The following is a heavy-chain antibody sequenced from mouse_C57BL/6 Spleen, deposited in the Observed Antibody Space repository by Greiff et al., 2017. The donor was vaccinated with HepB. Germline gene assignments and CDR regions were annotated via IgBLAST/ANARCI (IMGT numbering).Heavy chain of an antibody. CDR3: ARDGYGSIYFDY. D-gene: IGHD1-1*01. Sequence: VQLQQPGAELVMPGASVKLSCKASGYTFTSYWMHWVKQRPGQGLEWIGEIDPSDSYTNYNQKFKGKSTLTVDKSSSPAYMQLSSLTSEDSAVYYCARDGYGSIYFDYWGQGTTLTVSS. V-gene: IGHV1-69*01. J-gene: IGHJ2*01. CDR1: GYTFTSYW. CDR2: IDPSDSYT.